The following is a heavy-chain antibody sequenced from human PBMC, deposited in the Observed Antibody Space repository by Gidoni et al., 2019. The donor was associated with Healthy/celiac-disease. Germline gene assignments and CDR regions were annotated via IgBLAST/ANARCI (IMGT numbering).Heavy chain of an antibody. CDR3: ASYCSSTSCFRTFDY. CDR2: IYYSGST. CDR1: GGSISRCDYY. D-gene: IGHD2-2*01. Sequence: QVQLQESGPGLVKPSQTLSLTCTVSGGSISRCDYYWSWIRQPPGKGLEWIGYIYYSGSTYYNPSLKSRVTISVDTSKNQFSLKLSSVTAADTAVYYCASYCSSTSCFRTFDYWGQGTLVTVSS. V-gene: IGHV4-30-4*01. J-gene: IGHJ4*02.